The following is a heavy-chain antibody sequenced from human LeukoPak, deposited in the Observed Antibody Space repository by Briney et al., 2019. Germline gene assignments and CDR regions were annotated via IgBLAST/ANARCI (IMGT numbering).Heavy chain of an antibody. D-gene: IGHD3-16*01. J-gene: IGHJ4*02. CDR2: IYYSGST. CDR1: GGSISSGGYY. V-gene: IGHV4-31*03. Sequence: SETPSLTCTVSGGSISSGGYYWSWIRQHPGKGLEWIGYIYYSGSTYYNPSLKSRVTISVDTSKNQFSLKLSSVTAADTAVYYCARDRWGPVDYWGQGTLVTVSS. CDR3: ARDRWGPVDY.